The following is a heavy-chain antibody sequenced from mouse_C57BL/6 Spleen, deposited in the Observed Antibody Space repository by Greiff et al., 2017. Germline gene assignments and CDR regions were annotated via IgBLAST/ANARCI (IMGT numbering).Heavy chain of an antibody. CDR3: ARWLPYYYAMDY. Sequence: VQLQQSGAELARPGASVKMSCKASGYTFTSYTMHWVKQRPGQGLEWIGYINPSSGYTKYNQKFKDKATLTADKSSSTAYMQLSSLTSEDSAVYYCARWLPYYYAMDYWAQGTSVTVSS. J-gene: IGHJ4*01. CDR1: GYTFTSYT. CDR2: INPSSGYT. V-gene: IGHV1-4*01. D-gene: IGHD2-2*01.